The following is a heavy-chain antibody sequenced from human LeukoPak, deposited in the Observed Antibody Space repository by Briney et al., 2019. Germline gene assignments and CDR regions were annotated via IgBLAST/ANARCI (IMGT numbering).Heavy chain of an antibody. CDR2: IYTSGST. CDR1: GGSISSGSYY. V-gene: IGHV4-61*02. Sequence: SETLSLTCTVSGGSISSGSYYWSWIRQPAGKGLEWIGRIYTSGSTNYNSSLKSRVTISVDTSKNQFSLKLRSVTAADTAVYYCARVIVVVPAARASPGVYYMDVWGKGTTVTVSS. J-gene: IGHJ6*03. CDR3: ARVIVVVPAARASPGVYYMDV. D-gene: IGHD2-2*01.